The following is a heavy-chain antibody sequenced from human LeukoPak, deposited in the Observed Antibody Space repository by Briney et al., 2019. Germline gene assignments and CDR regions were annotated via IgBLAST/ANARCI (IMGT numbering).Heavy chain of an antibody. CDR1: DGSICSGGFS. D-gene: IGHD3-3*01. Sequence: PSETLSLTCTVSDGSICSGGFSWSWVRQHPGKGLEWIGYIYDNGRTKYNSSLKSRLTISVDPSNNQFSLKLTSVTAADTAVYYCARSRYYAFDIWGQGTMVTVSS. V-gene: IGHV4-31*03. CDR3: ARSRYYAFDI. CDR2: IYDNGRT. J-gene: IGHJ3*02.